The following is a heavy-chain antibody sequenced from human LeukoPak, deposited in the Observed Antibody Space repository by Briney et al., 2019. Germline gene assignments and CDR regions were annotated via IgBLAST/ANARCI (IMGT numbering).Heavy chain of an antibody. J-gene: IGHJ3*02. CDR2: INPSGGST. CDR1: GYTFTSYG. V-gene: IGHV1-46*01. Sequence: GASVKVSCKASGYTFTSYGISWVRQAPGQGLEWMGIINPSGGSTSYAQKFQGRVTMTRDMSTSTVYMELSSLRSEDTAVYYCARDLGRYYYDSSGYYGDAFDIWGQGTMVTVSS. D-gene: IGHD3-22*01. CDR3: ARDLGRYYYDSSGYYGDAFDI.